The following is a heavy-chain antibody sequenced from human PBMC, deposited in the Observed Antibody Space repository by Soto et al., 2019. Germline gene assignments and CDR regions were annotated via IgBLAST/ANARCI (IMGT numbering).Heavy chain of an antibody. CDR3: ARDLLRGSRDNAAFDI. CDR1: GYTFTGYY. CDR2: INPNSGDT. Sequence: ASVKVSCKASGYTFTGYYIYWVRQAPGQGLEWVGWINPNSGDTNYAQKFQGRVTMTRDTSIRTAYMELSRLRSDDTAVYYCARDLLRGSRDNAAFDIWGQGTLVTVSS. J-gene: IGHJ3*02. D-gene: IGHD1-26*01. V-gene: IGHV1-2*02.